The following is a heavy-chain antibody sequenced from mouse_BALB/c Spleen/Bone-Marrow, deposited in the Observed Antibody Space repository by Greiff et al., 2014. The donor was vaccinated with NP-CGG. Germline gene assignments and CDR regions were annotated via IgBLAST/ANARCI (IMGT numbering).Heavy chain of an antibody. Sequence: QVQLKESGPGLVAPSQSLSITCAVSGFSLTSSGLHWVRQPPGKGLEWLGIIWAGGSTDYNSALMSRLSISKDNSKSQVFLKMNSLQTDDTAIYYCARGGDYGNSSAYWGQGTLVTVSP. CDR1: GFSLTSSG. V-gene: IGHV2-9*02. CDR2: IWAGGST. J-gene: IGHJ3*01. D-gene: IGHD2-1*01. CDR3: ARGGDYGNSSAY.